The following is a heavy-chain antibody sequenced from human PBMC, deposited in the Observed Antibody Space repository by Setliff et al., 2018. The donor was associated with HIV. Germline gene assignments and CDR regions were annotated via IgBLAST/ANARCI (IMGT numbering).Heavy chain of an antibody. V-gene: IGHV4-61*09. CDR2: IYTSGST. D-gene: IGHD5-12*01. Sequence: PSETLSLTCTVSGGSISSGSNYWSWIRQPAGKGLEWIGHIYTSGSTNYNPSLKSRVTISVDTSKNQFSLKLSSVTAADTAVYYCARGGTRWLQRGFDYWGQGTLVTVSS. J-gene: IGHJ4*02. CDR1: GGSISSGSNY. CDR3: ARGGTRWLQRGFDY.